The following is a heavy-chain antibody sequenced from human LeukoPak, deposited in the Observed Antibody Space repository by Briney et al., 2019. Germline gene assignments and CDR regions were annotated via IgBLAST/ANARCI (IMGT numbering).Heavy chain of an antibody. CDR1: GYTFTGYY. D-gene: IGHD3-3*01. CDR3: ARGWGYDFRSGYTYDYYYYMDV. V-gene: IGHV1-2*02. Sequence: ASVKVSCKASGYTFTGYYMHWVRQAPGQGLEWMGWINPNSGGTNYAQKFQGRVTMTRDTSISTAYMELSRLRSDDTAVYYCARGWGYDFRSGYTYDYYYYMDVWGKGTTVTVSS. J-gene: IGHJ6*03. CDR2: INPNSGGT.